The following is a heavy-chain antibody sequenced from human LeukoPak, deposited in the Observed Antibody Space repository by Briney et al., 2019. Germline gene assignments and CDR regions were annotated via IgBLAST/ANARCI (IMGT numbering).Heavy chain of an antibody. D-gene: IGHD6-19*01. J-gene: IGHJ4*02. CDR1: GYTFTGYY. CDR2: INPNSGGT. V-gene: IGHV1-2*02. CDR3: ARSLVPYSSGWARGNDY. Sequence: ASVKVSCKASGYTFTGYYMHWVRQAPGQGLEWMGWINPNSGGTNYAQKFQGRVTMTRATSISTAYMELSRLRSDDTAVYYCARSLVPYSSGWARGNDYWGQGTLVTVSS.